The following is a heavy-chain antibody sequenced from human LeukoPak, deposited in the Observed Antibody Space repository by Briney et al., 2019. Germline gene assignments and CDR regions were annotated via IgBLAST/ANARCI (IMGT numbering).Heavy chain of an antibody. CDR1: GGSISSGSYY. J-gene: IGHJ6*01. CDR2: IYSSGST. D-gene: IGHD6-13*01. V-gene: IGHV4-61*02. CDR3: ARDVSSWAYYYYGMDV. Sequence: SQTLSLTCTVSGGSISSGSYYWSWIPQAAGKGLEWVGRIYSSGSTNSNPSLKSRVTISVDTPKNQLSLKLSSVTAADTAVYYCARDVSSWAYYYYGMDVWGEGTTVTVP.